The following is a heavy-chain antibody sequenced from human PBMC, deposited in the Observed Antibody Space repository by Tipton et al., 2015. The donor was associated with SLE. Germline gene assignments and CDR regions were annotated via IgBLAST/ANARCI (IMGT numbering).Heavy chain of an antibody. J-gene: IGHJ4*02. CDR3: ARGDVITLDY. D-gene: IGHD3-16*01. Sequence: TLSLTCAVSGYSISSGYYWGWIRQPPGKGLEWIGEINHSGSTNYNPSLKSRVTISVDTSKNQFSLKLSSVTAADTAVYYCARGDVITLDYWGQGTLVTVSS. V-gene: IGHV4-38-2*01. CDR2: INHSGST. CDR1: GYSISSGYY.